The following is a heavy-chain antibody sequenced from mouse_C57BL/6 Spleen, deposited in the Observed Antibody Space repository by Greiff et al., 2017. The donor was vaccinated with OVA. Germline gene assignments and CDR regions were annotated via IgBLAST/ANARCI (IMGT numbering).Heavy chain of an antibody. Sequence: EVKLVESGGDLVKPGGSLKLSCAASGFTFSSYGMSWVRQTPDKRLEWVATISSGGSYTYYPDSVKGRFTISRDNAKNTLYLQMSSLKSEDTAMYYCARQGYYGSSPYYFDYWGHGTTLTVSS. V-gene: IGHV5-6*01. CDR2: ISSGGSYT. J-gene: IGHJ2*01. D-gene: IGHD1-1*01. CDR3: ARQGYYGSSPYYFDY. CDR1: GFTFSSYG.